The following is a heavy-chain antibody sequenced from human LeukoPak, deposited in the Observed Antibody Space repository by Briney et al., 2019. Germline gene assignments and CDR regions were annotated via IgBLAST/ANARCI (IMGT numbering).Heavy chain of an antibody. CDR1: GGTFSSYA. J-gene: IGHJ4*02. Sequence: SVKVSCKASGGTFSSYAISWVRQAPGQGLEWMGGIIPIFVTANYAQRFQGRVTITADESTSTAHMELSSLRSEDTAVYYCARVLNGAMVFDYWGQGTLVTVSS. V-gene: IGHV1-69*01. D-gene: IGHD5-18*01. CDR3: ARVLNGAMVFDY. CDR2: IIPIFVTA.